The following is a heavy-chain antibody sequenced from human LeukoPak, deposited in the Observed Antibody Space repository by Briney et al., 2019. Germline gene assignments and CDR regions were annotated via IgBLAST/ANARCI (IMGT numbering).Heavy chain of an antibody. Sequence: PSETLSLTCAVSGGSISSSNWWSWVRQPPGKGLEWIGEIYHSGSTNYNPSLKSRVTISVDKSKNQFSLKLSSVTAADTAVYYCARLPNLRGYYYYMDVWGKGTTVTISS. CDR1: GGSISSSNW. CDR3: ARLPNLRGYYYYMDV. V-gene: IGHV4-4*02. CDR2: IYHSGST. J-gene: IGHJ6*03.